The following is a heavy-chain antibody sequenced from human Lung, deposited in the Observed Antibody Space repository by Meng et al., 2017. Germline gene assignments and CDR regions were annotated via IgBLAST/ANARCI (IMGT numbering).Heavy chain of an antibody. CDR2: INHSGST. CDR1: GGSFSDYY. CDR3: ARGPTTMAHDFDY. D-gene: IGHD4-11*01. J-gene: IGHJ4*02. V-gene: IGHV4-34*01. Sequence: QVQLQQWGAGLLKPSETLSLTCVVSGGSFSDYYWSWIRQPPGKGLEWIGEINHSGSTNYNPSLESRATISVDTSQNNLPLKLSPVTAADSAVYYCARGPTTMAHDFDYWGQGTLVTVSS.